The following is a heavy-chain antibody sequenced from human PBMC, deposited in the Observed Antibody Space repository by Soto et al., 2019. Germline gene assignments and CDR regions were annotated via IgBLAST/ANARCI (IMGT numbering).Heavy chain of an antibody. Sequence: ASVKVSCKVSGYTLTELSMHWVRQAPGKGREWMGGFDPEDGETIYAQKFQGRVTMTEDTSTDTAYMELSSLRSDDTAVYYCARGVSYDESGHYLRLVFDYWGQGALVTVSS. CDR1: GYTLTELS. CDR2: FDPEDGET. CDR3: ARGVSYDESGHYLRLVFDY. D-gene: IGHD3-22*01. J-gene: IGHJ4*02. V-gene: IGHV1-24*01.